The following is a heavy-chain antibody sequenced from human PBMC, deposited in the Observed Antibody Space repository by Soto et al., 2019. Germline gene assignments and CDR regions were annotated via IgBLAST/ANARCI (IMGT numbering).Heavy chain of an antibody. CDR1: GYTFTSYG. CDR3: ARDGRRIVGATTWYYYGMDV. V-gene: IGHV1-18*01. CDR2: ISAYNGNT. J-gene: IGHJ6*02. D-gene: IGHD1-26*01. Sequence: ASVKVSCKASGYTFTSYGISWVRQAPGQGLEWIGWISAYNGNTNYAQKLQGRVTMTTDTSTSTAYMGLRSLRADDTAVYYCARDGRRIVGATTWYYYGMDVWGQGTTVTVSS.